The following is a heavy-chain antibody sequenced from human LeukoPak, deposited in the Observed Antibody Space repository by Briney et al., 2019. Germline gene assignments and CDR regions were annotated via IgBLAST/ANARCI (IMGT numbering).Heavy chain of an antibody. CDR1: GFPFSSYG. D-gene: IGHD3-10*01. V-gene: IGHV3-48*01. CDR3: ARRLAATMVRGVIISPTNWFDP. Sequence: PGGSLRLSCVASGFPFSSYGMNWVRQAPGKGLEWVSYISSSSTIYYADSVKGRFTISRDNAKNSLYLQMNSLRVEDTAVYYCARRLAATMVRGVIISPTNWFDPWGQGTLVTVSS. CDR2: ISSSSTI. J-gene: IGHJ5*02.